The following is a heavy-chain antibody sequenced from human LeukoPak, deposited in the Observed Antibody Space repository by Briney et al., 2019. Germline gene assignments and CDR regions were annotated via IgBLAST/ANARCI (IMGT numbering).Heavy chain of an antibody. CDR2: IYTSGST. D-gene: IGHD5-18*01. Sequence: SETLSLTCTVSGGSISSYYWSWIRQPAGKGLEWIGRIYTSGSTNYNPSLKSRVTMSVDTSKSQFSLKLSSVTAADTAVYYCAGVDTAIGAFDIWGQGTMVTVSS. J-gene: IGHJ3*02. CDR1: GGSISSYY. V-gene: IGHV4-4*07. CDR3: AGVDTAIGAFDI.